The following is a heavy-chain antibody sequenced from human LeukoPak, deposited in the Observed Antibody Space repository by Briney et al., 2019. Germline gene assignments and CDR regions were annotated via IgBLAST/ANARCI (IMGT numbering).Heavy chain of an antibody. D-gene: IGHD3-10*01. J-gene: IGHJ4*02. CDR1: GFTCSSYE. CDR2: ISSSGTAI. CDR3: ARDGQDYGSGSSFDY. Sequence: RTGGSLRLSCAASGFTCSSYEMNWVRQAPGKGLEGVSYISSSGTAIYYADSVKGRFTISRDNAKNSLYLQMNSLRAEDTAVYYCARDGQDYGSGSSFDYWGQGTLVTVSS. V-gene: IGHV3-48*03.